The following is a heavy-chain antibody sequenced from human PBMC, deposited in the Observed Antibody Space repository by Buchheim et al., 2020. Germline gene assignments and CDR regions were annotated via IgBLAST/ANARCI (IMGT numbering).Heavy chain of an antibody. CDR3: ARIHDYYYGMDV. Sequence: EVQLVESGGGLVQPGGSLRLSCAASGFTFSTYNMNWVRQAPGQGLEWVSYITTSSSTIYYADSVKGRFTISRDNAKNSLYLQMNSLRAEDTAVYYCARIHDYYYGMDVWGQGTT. V-gene: IGHV3-48*01. CDR1: GFTFSTYN. CDR2: ITTSSSTI. J-gene: IGHJ6*02.